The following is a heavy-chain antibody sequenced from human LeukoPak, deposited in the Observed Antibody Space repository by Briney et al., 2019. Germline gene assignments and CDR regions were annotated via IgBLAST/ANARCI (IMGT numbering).Heavy chain of an antibody. CDR3: ARDGAAIDY. CDR2: IYYSGST. J-gene: IGHJ4*02. D-gene: IGHD2-15*01. CDR1: GGSISSYY. Sequence: PSETLSLTCTVSGGSISSYYWSWIRQPPGKGLEWIGYIYYSGSTNYNPSLKSRVTISVDTSKNQFSLKLSSVTAADTAVYYCARDGAAIDYWGQGTLVTVSS. V-gene: IGHV4-59*12.